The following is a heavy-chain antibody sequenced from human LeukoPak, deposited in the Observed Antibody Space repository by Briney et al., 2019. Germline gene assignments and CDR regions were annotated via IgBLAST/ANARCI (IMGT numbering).Heavy chain of an antibody. D-gene: IGHD5-24*01. CDR1: GGSISSGSYY. V-gene: IGHV4-61*02. J-gene: IGHJ3*02. Sequence: SETLSLTCTASGGSISSGSYYWSWIRQPAGKGLEWIGRIYTSGSTNYNPSLKSRVTISVDTSKNQFSLKLSSVTAADTAVYCCARDLERIRPDAFDIWGQGTMVTVSS. CDR3: ARDLERIRPDAFDI. CDR2: IYTSGST.